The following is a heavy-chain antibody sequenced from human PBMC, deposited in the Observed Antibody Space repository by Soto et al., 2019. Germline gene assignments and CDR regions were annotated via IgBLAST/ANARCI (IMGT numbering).Heavy chain of an antibody. Sequence: PSETLSLTCTVSGGSIRSYYWSWIRQPAGKGLEWIGRIYTSGSTNYNPSLKSRVTMSVDTSKNQFSLKLSSVTAADTAVYYCARVGGSSSWYYYYGMDVWGHGTTVTVSS. D-gene: IGHD6-13*01. J-gene: IGHJ6*02. V-gene: IGHV4-4*07. CDR1: GGSIRSYY. CDR3: ARVGGSSSWYYYYGMDV. CDR2: IYTSGST.